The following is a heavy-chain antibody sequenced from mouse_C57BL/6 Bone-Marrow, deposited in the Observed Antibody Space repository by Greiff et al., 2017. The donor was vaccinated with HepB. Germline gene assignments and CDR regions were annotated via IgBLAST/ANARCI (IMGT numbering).Heavy chain of an antibody. D-gene: IGHD1-1*01. J-gene: IGHJ1*03. CDR2: IRNKANGYTT. CDR1: GFTFTDYY. V-gene: IGHV7-3*01. Sequence: EVKLMESGGGLVQPGGSLSLSCAASGFTFTDYYMSWVRQPPGKALEWLGFIRNKANGYTTEYSASVEGRFTISRDNSQSILYLQMNALRAEDSATYYCARCYGSSYWYFDVWGTGTTVTVSS. CDR3: ARCYGSSYWYFDV.